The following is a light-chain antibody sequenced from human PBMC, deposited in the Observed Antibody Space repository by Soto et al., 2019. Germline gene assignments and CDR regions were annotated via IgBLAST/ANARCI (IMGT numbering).Light chain of an antibody. Sequence: DIQMTQSPSTRSASVGDRVMITCGASQNINHRLAWYQQRPGKSPKLLVYWASTLESGVPSRFSGSVSGTECTITISSLKKDDCATYYCQQYNSYSLTFGGGTKVDIK. J-gene: IGKJ4*01. V-gene: IGKV1-5*03. CDR1: QNINHR. CDR2: WAS. CDR3: QQYNSYSLT.